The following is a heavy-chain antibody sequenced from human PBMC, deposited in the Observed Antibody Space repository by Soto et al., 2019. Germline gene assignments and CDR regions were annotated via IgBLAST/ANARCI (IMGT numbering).Heavy chain of an antibody. CDR3: AKGGAIVAAGTRVYLYNAMDV. Sequence: QVQLVQSGTEVKRPGDSVKVSCKASGYTFTGYYVHWVRQAPGQGLAWMGWSNPNSGDTYLAQRFQGRVTMHRATSIGTAYMELIGLTSDETAEYYCAKGGAIVAAGTRVYLYNAMDVWGQGTTVTVSS. D-gene: IGHD1-26*01. CDR2: SNPNSGDT. V-gene: IGHV1-2*02. J-gene: IGHJ6*02. CDR1: GYTFTGYY.